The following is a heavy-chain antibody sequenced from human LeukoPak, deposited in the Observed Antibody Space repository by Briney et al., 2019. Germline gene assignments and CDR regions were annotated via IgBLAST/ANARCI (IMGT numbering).Heavy chain of an antibody. CDR2: IIPILGIA. CDR1: GGTFSSYA. J-gene: IGHJ5*02. Sequence: ASVKVSCKASGGTFSSYAISWVRQAPGQGLEWMGRIIPILGIANYAQKFQGRVTITVDKSTSTAYMELSSLRSEDTAVYYCARGMAATGDWFDPWGQGTLVTVSS. D-gene: IGHD5-24*01. CDR3: ARGMAATGDWFDP. V-gene: IGHV1-69*04.